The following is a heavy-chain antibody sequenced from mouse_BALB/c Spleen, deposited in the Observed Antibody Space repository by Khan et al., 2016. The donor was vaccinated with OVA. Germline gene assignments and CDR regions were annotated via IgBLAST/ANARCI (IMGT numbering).Heavy chain of an antibody. Sequence: QVRLQQSGPGLVQPSQSLSITCTVSGFSLNNYSVHWVRQSPGKGLEWLGVIWSAGSTDYNAAFISRLTISKDNSRSQVFFKMNRLQPNDTAIYYCARRGYDYGRGALFAYWGQGTLVTVSA. V-gene: IGHV2-2*02. CDR1: GFSLNNYS. D-gene: IGHD2-4*01. J-gene: IGHJ3*01. CDR3: ARRGYDYGRGALFAY. CDR2: IWSAGST.